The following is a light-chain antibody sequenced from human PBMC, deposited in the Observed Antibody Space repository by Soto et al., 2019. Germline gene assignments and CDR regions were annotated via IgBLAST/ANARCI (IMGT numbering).Light chain of an antibody. J-gene: IGKJ4*01. CDR2: FAS. Sequence: EIVMTQSPAPLSVSPGEKATLSCRASQTVSNNLAWYQQKPGQAPRPLISFASTRATGIPARFSGSWSGTELTLTISSLQSEDFPVYYCQQYNQWPFTFGGPTKAETK. V-gene: IGKV3-15*01. CDR3: QQYNQWPFT. CDR1: QTVSNN.